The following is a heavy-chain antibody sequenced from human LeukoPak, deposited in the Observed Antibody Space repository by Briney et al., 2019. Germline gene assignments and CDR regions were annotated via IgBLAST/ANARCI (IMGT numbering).Heavy chain of an antibody. CDR1: GYTSTSYY. CDR3: ARSTIGVVVPAAMGGIADY. Sequence: ASVKVSCKASGYTSTSYYMHWVRQAPGQGLEWMGWINPNSGGTNYAQKFQGRVTMTRDTSISTAYMELSRLRSDDTAVYYCARSTIGVVVPAAMGGIADYWGQGTLVTVS. J-gene: IGHJ4*02. CDR2: INPNSGGT. V-gene: IGHV1-2*02. D-gene: IGHD2-2*01.